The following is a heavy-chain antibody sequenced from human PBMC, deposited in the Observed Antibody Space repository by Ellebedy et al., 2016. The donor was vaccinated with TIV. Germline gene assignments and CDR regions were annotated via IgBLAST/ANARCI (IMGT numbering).Heavy chain of an antibody. Sequence: SVKVSCXASGGTFSSYAISWVRQAPGQGLEWMGGIIPIFGTANYAQKFQGRVTITADKSTSTAYMELSSLRSEDTAVYYCGGSTMVRGSSYYYYGVDVWGQGTTVTVSS. V-gene: IGHV1-69*06. J-gene: IGHJ6*02. CDR1: GGTFSSYA. CDR2: IIPIFGTA. CDR3: GGSTMVRGSSYYYYGVDV. D-gene: IGHD3-10*01.